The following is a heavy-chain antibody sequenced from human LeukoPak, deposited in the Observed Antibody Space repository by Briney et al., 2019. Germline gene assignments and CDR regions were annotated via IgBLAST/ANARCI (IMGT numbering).Heavy chain of an antibody. J-gene: IGHJ4*02. D-gene: IGHD3-3*01. Sequence: SETLSLTCTVSGGSIHSYWSWIRQPAGKGLAWIGYIYYSGSTNYNPSLKSRVTISVDTSKNQFSLKLSSVTAADTAVYYCARDRAGGLRFVEWLSAFDYWGQGTLVTVSS. V-gene: IGHV4-59*01. CDR3: ARDRAGGLRFVEWLSAFDY. CDR2: IYYSGST. CDR1: GGSIHSY.